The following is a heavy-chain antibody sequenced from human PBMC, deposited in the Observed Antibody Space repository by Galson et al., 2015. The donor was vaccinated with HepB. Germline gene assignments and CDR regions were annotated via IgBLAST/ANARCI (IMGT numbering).Heavy chain of an antibody. CDR2: ISSSSSTI. V-gene: IGHV3-48*04. Sequence: SLRLSCAASTFIFSSYSMNWVRQAPGKGLEWVSYISSSSSTIYYADSVKGRFTISRDNAKNSLYLQMNSLRAEDTAVYYCVILPCYDFNPMDYWGNGTLVTVSS. J-gene: IGHJ4*01. CDR1: TFIFSSYS. CDR3: VILPCYDFNPMDY. D-gene: IGHD3-3*01.